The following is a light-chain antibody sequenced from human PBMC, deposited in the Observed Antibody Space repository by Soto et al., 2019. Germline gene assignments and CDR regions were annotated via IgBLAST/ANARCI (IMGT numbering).Light chain of an antibody. CDR2: AAS. Sequence: EIVLTQSPGTLSLSPRERATLSCRASQSISSSYLAWYQQKPGQAPRLLIYAASSRATGIPDGFSGSGAGTDFTLTISRLEPEDCAVYYCQQYGSSSYTFGQGTQLEIK. CDR1: QSISSSY. J-gene: IGKJ2*01. CDR3: QQYGSSSYT. V-gene: IGKV3-20*01.